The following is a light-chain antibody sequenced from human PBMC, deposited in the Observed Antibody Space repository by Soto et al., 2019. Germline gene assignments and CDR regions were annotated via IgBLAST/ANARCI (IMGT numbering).Light chain of an antibody. CDR2: DAS. V-gene: IGKV3D-15*01. J-gene: IGKJ1*01. Sequence: EIVLTQSPGTLSLSPWERATLSCRASQNINNNYLAWYQHKPGQAPRLLMYDASLRATGVPDRFSGSGSGTEFTLTISSLQSEDFAVYYCQQYNNWPRTFGQGTKVDIK. CDR3: QQYNNWPRT. CDR1: QNINNNY.